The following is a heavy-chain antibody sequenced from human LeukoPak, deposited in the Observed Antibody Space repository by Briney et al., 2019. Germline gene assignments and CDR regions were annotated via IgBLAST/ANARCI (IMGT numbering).Heavy chain of an antibody. Sequence: GASVKVSCKASGYTFTGYYMHWVRQAPGQGLEWMGWINPNSGGTNYAQKFQGRVTMTRDTSISTAYMELSRLRSDDTAVYYCARDGIAAAGTYYYYGMDVWGQGTTVTVSS. V-gene: IGHV1-2*02. CDR2: INPNSGGT. J-gene: IGHJ6*02. CDR1: GYTFTGYY. CDR3: ARDGIAAAGTYYYYGMDV. D-gene: IGHD6-13*01.